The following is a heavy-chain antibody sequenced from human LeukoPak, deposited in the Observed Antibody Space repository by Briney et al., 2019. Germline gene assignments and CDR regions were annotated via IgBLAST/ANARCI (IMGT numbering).Heavy chain of an antibody. J-gene: IGHJ4*02. D-gene: IGHD3-10*01. Sequence: SETLSLTSTVSGGSISSGGYYWSWIRQPPGKGLEWIGYIYHSGSTYYNPSLKSRVTISVDRSKNQFSLKLSSVTAADTAVYYCARSSIDMVRGVTYYFDYWGQGTLVTVSS. CDR1: GGSISSGGYY. V-gene: IGHV4-30-2*01. CDR2: IYHSGST. CDR3: ARSSIDMVRGVTYYFDY.